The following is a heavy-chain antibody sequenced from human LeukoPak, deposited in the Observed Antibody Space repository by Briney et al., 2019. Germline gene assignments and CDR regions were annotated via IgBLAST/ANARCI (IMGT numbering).Heavy chain of an antibody. CDR1: GFTFSSYG. CDR3: ANEPPGDCYFDY. CDR2: ISYDGSNK. J-gene: IGHJ4*02. D-gene: IGHD2-21*01. V-gene: IGHV3-30*18. Sequence: GGSLRLSCAASGFTFSSYGMHWVRQAPGKGLEWVAVISYDGSNKYYADSVKGRFTISRDNSKNTLYLQMNSLRAEDTAVYYCANEPPGDCYFDYWGQGTLVTVSS.